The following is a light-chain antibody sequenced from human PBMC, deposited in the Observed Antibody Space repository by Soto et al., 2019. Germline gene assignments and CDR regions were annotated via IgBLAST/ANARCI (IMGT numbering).Light chain of an antibody. J-gene: IGLJ2*01. CDR2: EGS. Sequence: QSVLTQPASVSGSPGQSITISCTGTSSDVGSYNLVSWYQQHPGKAPKLMIYEGSERPSGVSNRFSGSKSGNTASLTISGLQAEAEADYYCCSYAGSSTSVVFGGGTKLTVL. CDR1: SSDVGSYNL. V-gene: IGLV2-23*01. CDR3: CSYAGSSTSVV.